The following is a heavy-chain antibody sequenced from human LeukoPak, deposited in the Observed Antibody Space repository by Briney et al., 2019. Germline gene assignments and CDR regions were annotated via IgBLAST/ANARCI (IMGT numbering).Heavy chain of an antibody. CDR2: ISYDGSNK. V-gene: IGHV3-30*18. CDR3: AKDPFHWGTIYY. J-gene: IGHJ4*02. D-gene: IGHD7-27*01. Sequence: GRSLRLSCAASGFTFSSYGMHWVRQAPGKGLEWVAVISYDGSNKYYADSVKGRFTISRDNSKSTLYLQINSLRAEDTAVYYCAKDPFHWGTIYYWGQGTLVTVSS. CDR1: GFTFSSYG.